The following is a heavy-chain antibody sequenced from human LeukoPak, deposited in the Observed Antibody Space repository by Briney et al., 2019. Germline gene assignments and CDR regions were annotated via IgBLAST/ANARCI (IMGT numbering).Heavy chain of an antibody. J-gene: IGHJ4*02. D-gene: IGHD3-10*01. Sequence: PGGSLRLSCAASGFTLSNSWMFWVRQPPGKGLKYVSEINNDGCRTSYADSVKGRFTISRDGAENTLFLQMNSLRAEDTAVYFCARGGVSGGFDYWGQGTLVTVSS. V-gene: IGHV3-74*01. CDR3: ARGGVSGGFDY. CDR2: INNDGCRT. CDR1: GFTLSNSW.